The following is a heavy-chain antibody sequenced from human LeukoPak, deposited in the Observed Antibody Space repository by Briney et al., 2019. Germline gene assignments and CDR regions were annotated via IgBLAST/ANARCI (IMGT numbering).Heavy chain of an antibody. J-gene: IGHJ4*02. Sequence: GGSLRLSCAASGFTFSSYAMSWVRQAPGKGLEWVSAISGSGGSTHYADSVKGRFTISRDNSKNTLYLQMNSLRAEDTAVYYCAKGVRITIFGVVRCYFDYWGQGTLVTVSS. CDR1: GFTFSSYA. D-gene: IGHD3-3*01. CDR2: ISGSGGST. V-gene: IGHV3-23*01. CDR3: AKGVRITIFGVVRCYFDY.